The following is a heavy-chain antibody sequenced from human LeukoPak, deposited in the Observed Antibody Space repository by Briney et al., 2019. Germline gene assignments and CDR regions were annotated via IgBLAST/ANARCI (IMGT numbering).Heavy chain of an antibody. CDR1: GFTFSSYG. V-gene: IGHV3-30*02. CDR3: AKDHISLAGIAQCSSTSCLFDY. J-gene: IGHJ4*02. D-gene: IGHD2-2*01. Sequence: GGSLGLSCAASGFTFSSYGMHWVRQAPGKGLEWVAFIRYDGSNKYYEDSVKGRFTISRDNSKNTLYLQMNSLRADDTAVYYCAKDHISLAGIAQCSSTSCLFDYWGQGTLVTVSS. CDR2: IRYDGSNK.